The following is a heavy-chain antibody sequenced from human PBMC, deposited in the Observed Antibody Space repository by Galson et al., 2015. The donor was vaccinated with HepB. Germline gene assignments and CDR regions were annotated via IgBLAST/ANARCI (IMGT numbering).Heavy chain of an antibody. D-gene: IGHD1-26*01. Sequence: SVKVSCKASGYTFTTYSIHWVRQAPGQRLECMGWINAGNGNTKYSQKFQGRVTIIRDTSASTAYMELSSLTSEDTAVYYCARQGWDNSYYIDVWGKGTTVTVSS. V-gene: IGHV1-3*01. CDR1: GYTFTTYS. CDR3: ARQGWDNSYYIDV. J-gene: IGHJ6*03. CDR2: INAGNGNT.